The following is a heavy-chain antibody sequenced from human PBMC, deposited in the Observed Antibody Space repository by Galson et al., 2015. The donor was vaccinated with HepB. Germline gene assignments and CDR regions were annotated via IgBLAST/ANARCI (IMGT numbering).Heavy chain of an antibody. D-gene: IGHD6-19*01. CDR3: ARRSGNGWFPDY. CDR2: IHPGDGTT. J-gene: IGHJ4*02. Sequence: SVKVSCKASGYTFTNYYVHWVRQAPGQGLEWMGLIHPGDGTTSYAQKFQGRVTMTIDTSTSTAYMELRSLRSDDTAVYYCARRSGNGWFPDYWGQGTLVTVSS. V-gene: IGHV1-46*01. CDR1: GYTFTNYY.